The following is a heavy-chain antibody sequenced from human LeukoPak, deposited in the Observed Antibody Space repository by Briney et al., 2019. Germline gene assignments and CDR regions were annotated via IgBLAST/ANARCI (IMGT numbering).Heavy chain of an antibody. CDR1: GFTFSSYA. CDR2: ISGSGGST. Sequence: PGGSLRLSCAASGFTFSSYAMSWVRQAPGKGLEGGSAISGSGGSTYYADSVKGRFTISRDNSKNTLYLQMNSLRAEDTAVYYCAKRSGGNQGYFDYWGQGTLVTVSS. CDR3: AKRSGGNQGYFDY. D-gene: IGHD3-16*01. V-gene: IGHV3-23*01. J-gene: IGHJ4*02.